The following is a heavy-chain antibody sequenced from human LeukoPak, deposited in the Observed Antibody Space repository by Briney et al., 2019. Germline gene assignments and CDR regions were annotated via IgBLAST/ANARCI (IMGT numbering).Heavy chain of an antibody. CDR1: GFTFSSYG. V-gene: IGHV3-33*01. D-gene: IGHD3-22*01. Sequence: QPGGSLRLSCAASGFTFSSYGMHWVSQAPGKGLEWVAVIWYDGSNKYYADSVKGRFTISRDNSKNTLYLQMNSLRAEDTAVYYCARDAGYYYDNHDAFDIWGQGTMVTVSS. J-gene: IGHJ3*02. CDR2: IWYDGSNK. CDR3: ARDAGYYYDNHDAFDI.